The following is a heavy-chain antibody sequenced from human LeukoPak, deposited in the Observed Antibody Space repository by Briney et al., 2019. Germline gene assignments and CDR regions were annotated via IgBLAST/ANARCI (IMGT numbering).Heavy chain of an antibody. Sequence: GGSLRLSCAASGFTVSSNYMSWVRQAPGKGLEWVSVIYSGGSTYYADSVEGRFTISRDNSKNTLYLQMNSLRVEDTAVYYCARGLMYYDSSGFGDYWGQGTLVTVSS. CDR2: IYSGGST. CDR3: ARGLMYYDSSGFGDY. V-gene: IGHV3-53*01. CDR1: GFTVSSNY. D-gene: IGHD3-22*01. J-gene: IGHJ4*02.